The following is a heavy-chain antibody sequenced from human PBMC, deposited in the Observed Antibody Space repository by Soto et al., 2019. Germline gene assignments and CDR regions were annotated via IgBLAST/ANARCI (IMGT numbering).Heavy chain of an antibody. D-gene: IGHD4-17*01. Sequence: GGSLRLSCAASGFTFSNYAINWVRQAPGKGLEWVSAISGGGANTYFADSVKGRFTVSRDNSENTVYLQMNSLRGEDTAIYYCAKDYTVIPQGHFDYWGQGTLVTVSS. CDR2: ISGGGANT. CDR1: GFTFSNYA. CDR3: AKDYTVIPQGHFDY. V-gene: IGHV3-23*01. J-gene: IGHJ4*02.